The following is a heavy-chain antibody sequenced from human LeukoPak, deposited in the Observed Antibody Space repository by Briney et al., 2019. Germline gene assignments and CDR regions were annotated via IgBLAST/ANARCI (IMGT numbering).Heavy chain of an antibody. Sequence: GGSLRLSCAASGFTFSSYGMHWVRQAPGKGLEWVAVISYDGSNKYYADSVKGRFTISRDNSKNTLYLQMNSLRAEDTAVYYCARWTRAVAGKGLDAFDIWGQGTMVTVSS. CDR2: ISYDGSNK. CDR3: ARWTRAVAGKGLDAFDI. D-gene: IGHD6-19*01. CDR1: GFTFSSYG. V-gene: IGHV3-30*19. J-gene: IGHJ3*02.